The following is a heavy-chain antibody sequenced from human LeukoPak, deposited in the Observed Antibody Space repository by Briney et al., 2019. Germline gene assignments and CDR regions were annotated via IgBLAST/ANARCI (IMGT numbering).Heavy chain of an antibody. D-gene: IGHD6-13*01. CDR2: IRSKAYGGTT. J-gene: IGHJ6*02. Sequence: GGSLRLSCTASGFTFGDYAMSWFRQAPGKGLEWVGFIRSKAYGGTTEYAASVKGRFTISRDDSKSIAYLQMNSLKTEDTAVYYCTRAFIAAPRSYYYGMDVWGQGTTVTVSS. CDR1: GFTFGDYA. V-gene: IGHV3-49*03. CDR3: TRAFIAAPRSYYYGMDV.